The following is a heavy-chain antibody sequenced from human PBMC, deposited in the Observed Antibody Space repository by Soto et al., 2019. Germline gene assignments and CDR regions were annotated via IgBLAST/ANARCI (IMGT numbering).Heavy chain of an antibody. CDR2: IRSKANSYAT. CDR1: GVTFSGSA. Sequence: PXGSLRLSCSAAGVTFSGSAMHWVRQASGKGLDWVGRIRSKANSYATAYAASVKGRFTISRDDSKNTAYLQMNSLKTEDTAVYYCTRHNHDWGQGTLVTVSS. V-gene: IGHV3-73*01. CDR3: TRHNHD. J-gene: IGHJ4*02.